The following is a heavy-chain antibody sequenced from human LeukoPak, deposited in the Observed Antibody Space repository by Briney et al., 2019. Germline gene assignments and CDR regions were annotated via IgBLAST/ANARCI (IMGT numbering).Heavy chain of an antibody. V-gene: IGHV4-38-2*02. CDR1: GYSISSGYN. CDR3: GSQREWSLTEYHFDY. CDR2: VHQSGST. J-gene: IGHJ4*02. Sequence: PSETLSLTCTVSGYSISSGYNYGWIRQPPGKGLEWIGNVHQSGSTYYNPSLKSRVTISIDNSKNQFSLKLTSVTAADTAVYYCGSQREWSLTEYHFDYWGQGTLVTVSS. D-gene: IGHD3-3*01.